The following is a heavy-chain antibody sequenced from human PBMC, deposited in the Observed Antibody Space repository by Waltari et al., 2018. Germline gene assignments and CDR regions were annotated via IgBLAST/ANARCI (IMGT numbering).Heavy chain of an antibody. CDR1: GGTFSSNV. CDR2: LTPIFGTT. Sequence: QVQLVQSGAEVKKPGSSVKVSCKASGGTFSSNVISWVRQAPGQGLEWMGGLTPIFGTTNYAQKCQGSVTIPADQSTSTAYMELSSLRSDDSAVYYCARGGAGSIVVLEPAAGFHPFDIWGQGTLVTVSS. J-gene: IGHJ3*02. D-gene: IGHD2-2*01. CDR3: ARGGAGSIVVLEPAAGFHPFDI. V-gene: IGHV1-69*01.